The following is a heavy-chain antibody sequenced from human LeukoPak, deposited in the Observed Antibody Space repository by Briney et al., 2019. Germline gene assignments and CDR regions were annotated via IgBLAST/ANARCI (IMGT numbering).Heavy chain of an antibody. Sequence: SETLSLTCAVYGGSFSGYYWSWIRRPPGKGLEWIGEINHSGSTNYNPSLKSRVTISVDTSKNQFSLKLSSVTAADTAVYYCARDYGDYDWGQGTLVTVSS. J-gene: IGHJ4*02. CDR1: GGSFSGYY. CDR2: INHSGST. D-gene: IGHD4-17*01. CDR3: ARDYGDYD. V-gene: IGHV4-34*01.